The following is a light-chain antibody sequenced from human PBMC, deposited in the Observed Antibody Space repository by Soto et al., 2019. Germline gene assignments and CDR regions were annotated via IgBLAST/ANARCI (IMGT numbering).Light chain of an antibody. V-gene: IGKV1-39*01. CDR3: QHSHSTPLT. CDR2: AAS. J-gene: IGKJ4*01. Sequence: DIQMTQSPSSLSASVGDRVTITCRASQSISSHLNWYQQKPGKAPKLLIIAASSLQSGVPSRFSGGGSGTDFTLTITSLQPEDFAIYSCQHSHSTPLTFGGGTKVEI. CDR1: QSISSH.